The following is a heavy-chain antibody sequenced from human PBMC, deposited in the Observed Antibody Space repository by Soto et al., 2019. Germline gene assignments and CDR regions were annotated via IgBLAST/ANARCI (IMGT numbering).Heavy chain of an antibody. CDR1: GGSISSGGFT. Sequence: SETLSLTCAVSGGSISSGGFTWSWIRQSPGKGLECIGYIYYSGSTYYNPSLKSRVAISVDRSKNEFSLRLSSVTAADTAVYYCARATFIRTGYYDATDYYYFDYWGQGTLVTVSS. CDR2: IYYSGST. D-gene: IGHD3-22*01. CDR3: ARATFIRTGYYDATDYYYFDY. V-gene: IGHV4-30-2*06. J-gene: IGHJ4*02.